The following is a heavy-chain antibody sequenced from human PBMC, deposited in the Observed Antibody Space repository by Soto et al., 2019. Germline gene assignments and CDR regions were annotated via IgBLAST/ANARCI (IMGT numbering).Heavy chain of an antibody. CDR1: GYTFTNFG. D-gene: IGHD6-19*01. CDR2: VTTDKGKT. Sequence: ASVKVSCKTSGYTFTNFGISWVRQAPGQGLEWMGWVTTDKGKTTYAQKFQGRVTMTTDTSTSTAYMELRSLRSDDTAVYYCAKDPGAYNSGWYYDYWGQGTLVTVSS. V-gene: IGHV1-18*01. J-gene: IGHJ4*02. CDR3: AKDPGAYNSGWYYDY.